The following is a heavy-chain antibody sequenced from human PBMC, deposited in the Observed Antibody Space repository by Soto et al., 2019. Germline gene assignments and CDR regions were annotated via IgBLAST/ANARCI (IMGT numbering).Heavy chain of an antibody. CDR1: GFTFSSYA. D-gene: IGHD5-12*01. Sequence: GGSLRLSFAASGFTFSSYAMSWVRHAPGKGLEWVSAISGSGGSTYYADSVKGRFTISRDNSKNTLYLQMNSLRAEDTAVYYCAKSQKLGWLRLWESEFDYWGQGT. J-gene: IGHJ4*02. V-gene: IGHV3-23*01. CDR2: ISGSGGST. CDR3: AKSQKLGWLRLWESEFDY.